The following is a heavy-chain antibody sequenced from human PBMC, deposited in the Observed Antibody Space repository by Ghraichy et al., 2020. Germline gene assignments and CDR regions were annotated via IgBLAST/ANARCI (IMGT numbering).Heavy chain of an antibody. D-gene: IGHD1-26*01. J-gene: IGHJ2*01. CDR3: ATRGRAVWYFDL. V-gene: IGHV4-59*08. CDR2: IYYSGST. CDR1: GGSINSYY. Sequence: SETLSLTCTVSGGSINSYYWSWIRQPPGKGLEWIGNIYYSGSTNYNPSLESRVTISVDTSKNQLSLTLSSVTAADTAVYYCATRGRAVWYFDLWGRGTLVTVSS.